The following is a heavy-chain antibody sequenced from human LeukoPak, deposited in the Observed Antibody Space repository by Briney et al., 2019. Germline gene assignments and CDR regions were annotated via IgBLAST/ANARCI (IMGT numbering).Heavy chain of an antibody. CDR1: VDSISGYY. D-gene: IGHD3-10*01. CDR3: ARYVVYGSGKYYFDY. Sequence: SETLSLTCTVSVDSISGYYWSWIRQPPGKGLEWIASINYSGSTYYNPSLKSRVTISVDTSENQFSLKLSSVTAADTAVYYCARYVVYGSGKYYFDYWGQGTLVTVSS. J-gene: IGHJ4*02. V-gene: IGHV4-39*01. CDR2: INYSGST.